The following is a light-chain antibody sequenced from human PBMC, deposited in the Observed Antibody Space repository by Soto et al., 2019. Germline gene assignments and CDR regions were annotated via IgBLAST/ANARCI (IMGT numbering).Light chain of an antibody. J-gene: IGKJ1*01. CDR3: QHYSTVWA. CDR2: DAS. Sequence: DIQRTPSPSSLSASVGDRVTITCQASQDISNYLNWYQQKPGKAPKLLIFDASSLESGVPSRFSGSGSGTEFTLTISSLQHDDFATYYCQHYSTVWAFGQGTKVDIK. CDR1: QDISNY. V-gene: IGKV1-5*01.